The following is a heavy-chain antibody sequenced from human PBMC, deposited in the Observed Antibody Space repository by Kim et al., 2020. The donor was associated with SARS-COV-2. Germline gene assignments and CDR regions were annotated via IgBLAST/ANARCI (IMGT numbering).Heavy chain of an antibody. CDR3: ARETTPSSGWYRNFNAFDI. Sequence: GGSLRLSCAASGFTFSSYSMNWVRQAPGKGLEWVSSISSSSSYIYYADSVKGRFTISRDNAKNSLYLQMNSLRAEDTAVYYCARETTPSSGWYRNFNAFDIWGQGTMVTVSS. J-gene: IGHJ3*02. CDR1: GFTFSSYS. D-gene: IGHD6-19*01. CDR2: ISSSSSYI. V-gene: IGHV3-21*01.